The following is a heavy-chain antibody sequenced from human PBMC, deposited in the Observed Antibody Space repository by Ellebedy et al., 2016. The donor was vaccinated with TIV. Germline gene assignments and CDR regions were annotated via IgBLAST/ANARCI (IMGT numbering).Heavy chain of an antibody. Sequence: HGGSLRLSCAASGFTFSSYPMLWVRQAPGKGLEWVSGIPGSGSPTTYADSVKGRCTISRDNSKSTLFLQMSSLRADDTALYYCAKGYSDWFGGDWGQGTLVTVSS. D-gene: IGHD3-10*01. CDR3: AKGYSDWFGGD. J-gene: IGHJ1*01. CDR1: GFTFSSYP. CDR2: IPGSGSPT. V-gene: IGHV3-23*01.